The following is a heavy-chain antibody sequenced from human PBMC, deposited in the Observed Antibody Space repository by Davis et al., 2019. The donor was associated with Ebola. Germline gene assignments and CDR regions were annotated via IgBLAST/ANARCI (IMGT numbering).Heavy chain of an antibody. D-gene: IGHD2-2*01. CDR1: VITFSSYA. J-gene: IGHJ5*02. CDR3: ARGVVPAAIGYGWFDP. CDR2: IHYSGST. Sequence: MPGGSLRLSCTDSVITFSSYAMTWVRQAPGKGLEWIGSIHYSGSTYYNPSLKSRVTISVDTSKNQFSLKLSSVTAADTAVYYCARGVVPAAIGYGWFDPWGQGTLVTVSS. V-gene: IGHV4-39*01.